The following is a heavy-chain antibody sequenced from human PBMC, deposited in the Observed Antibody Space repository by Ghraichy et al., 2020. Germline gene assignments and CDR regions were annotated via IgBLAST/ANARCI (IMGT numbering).Heavy chain of an antibody. V-gene: IGHV3-23*01. D-gene: IGHD3-22*01. CDR3: AKAGESSGYSQRLDY. Sequence: GESLNISCAASGFTFSSYAMSWVRQAPGKGLEWVSVISGSGGSTYYADSVKGRFTISRDNSKNTLSLQMNSLRAEDTAVYYCAKAGESSGYSQRLDYWGQGTLLTVSS. J-gene: IGHJ4*02. CDR2: ISGSGGST. CDR1: GFTFSSYA.